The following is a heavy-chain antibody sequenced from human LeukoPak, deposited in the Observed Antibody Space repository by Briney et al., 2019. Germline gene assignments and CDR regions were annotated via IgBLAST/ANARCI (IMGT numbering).Heavy chain of an antibody. CDR1: GFTFSSYA. V-gene: IGHV3-30*04. CDR3: ASPSGIRSGGNWKGAFDI. CDR2: ISYDGSNK. J-gene: IGHJ3*02. Sequence: GGSLRLSCAASGFTFSSYAMHWVRQAPGKGLEWVAVISYDGSNKYYADSVKGRFTISRDNSKNTLYLQMNSLRAEDTAVYYCASPSGIRSGGNWKGAFDIWGQGTMVTVSS. D-gene: IGHD2-15*01.